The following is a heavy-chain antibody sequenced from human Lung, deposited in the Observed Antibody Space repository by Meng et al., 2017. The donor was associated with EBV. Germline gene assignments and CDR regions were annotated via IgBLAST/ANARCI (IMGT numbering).Heavy chain of an antibody. D-gene: IGHD5-18*01. V-gene: IGHV4-4*07. CDR1: GGSINSYY. Sequence: QGQRQGSGPRIMSPSETPSLTSPVSGGSINSYYWHWIRQPAGKGLEWIGRFHTSGGTKYNPSLKSRVTMSVDMSKNQFSLKLSSVTAADTAVYYCARGIQLWYQIDYWGQGTLVTVSS. CDR2: FHTSGGT. J-gene: IGHJ4*02. CDR3: ARGIQLWYQIDY.